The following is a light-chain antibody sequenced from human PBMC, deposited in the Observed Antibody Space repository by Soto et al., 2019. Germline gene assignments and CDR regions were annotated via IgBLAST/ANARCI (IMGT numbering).Light chain of an antibody. CDR2: HAS. J-gene: IGKJ4*01. V-gene: IGKV1-8*01. CDR1: QGISSY. CDR3: QQANSFPLT. Sequence: AIRMTQSPSSLSASTGDRFTVTCRASQGISSYLAWYQQKPGTAPKLLIYHASTLESGVPSRFSGSGSGTDFTLTISSLQPEDFATYYCQQANSFPLTFGGGTKVDIK.